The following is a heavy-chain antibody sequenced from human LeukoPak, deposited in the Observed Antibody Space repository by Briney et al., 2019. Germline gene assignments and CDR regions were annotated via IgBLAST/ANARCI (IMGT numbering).Heavy chain of an antibody. CDR2: ISSSGSTI. D-gene: IGHD3-22*01. CDR1: GFTFSDYY. V-gene: IGHV3-11*01. J-gene: IGHJ4*02. Sequence: WGSLRLSCAASGFTFSDYYMSWIRQAPGKGLEWVSYISSSGSTIYYADSVKGRFTISRDNAKNSLYLQMNSLRAEDTAVYYCARATITMIVVVTDFDYWGQGTLVTVSS. CDR3: ARATITMIVVVTDFDY.